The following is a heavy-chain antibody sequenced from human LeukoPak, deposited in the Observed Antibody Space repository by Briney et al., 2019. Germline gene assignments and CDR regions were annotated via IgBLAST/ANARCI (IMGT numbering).Heavy chain of an antibody. CDR2: IRRSGSPI. CDR1: GFTFSSYS. Sequence: PGGSLRLSCAATGFTFSSYSMNWVRQAPGKGREWVAYIRRSGSPIYYADSVKGRFTISRDNAKNSLYLQMNSLRDEDTAVYYCVRDPDALDFWGQGTPVTVSS. CDR3: VRDPDALDF. V-gene: IGHV3-48*02. J-gene: IGHJ4*02.